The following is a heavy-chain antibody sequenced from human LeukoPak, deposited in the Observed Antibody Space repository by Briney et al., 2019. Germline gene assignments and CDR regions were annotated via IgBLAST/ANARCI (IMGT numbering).Heavy chain of an antibody. Sequence: PGGSLRLSCAASGFNFGGYWMSWVCHAPGKGLERVADIRYDGSETFYGDSVKGRFTVSRDNAKNSLYLQMNSLRAEDTGVYYCASATGDKGGYFDSWGQGAQVTVSS. D-gene: IGHD7-27*01. CDR3: ASATGDKGGYFDS. J-gene: IGHJ4*02. CDR1: GFNFGGYW. CDR2: IRYDGSET. V-gene: IGHV3-7*01.